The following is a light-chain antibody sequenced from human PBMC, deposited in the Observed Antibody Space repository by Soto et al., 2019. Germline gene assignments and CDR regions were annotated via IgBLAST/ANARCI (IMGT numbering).Light chain of an antibody. CDR1: ISNIGSNP. CDR2: RNN. CDR3: CSFAGRSFV. J-gene: IGLJ1*01. V-gene: IGLV1-47*01. Sequence: QSVLTQPPSASGTPGQRVTISCSGSISNIGSNPVYWHQQLPGTAPKLLIFRNNQRPSGVPDRFSDSKPGTSASLAISGLRSEDEADYYCCSFAGRSFVFGTGTKVTVL.